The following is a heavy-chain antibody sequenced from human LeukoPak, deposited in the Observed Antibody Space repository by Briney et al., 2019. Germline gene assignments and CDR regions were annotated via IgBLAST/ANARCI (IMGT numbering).Heavy chain of an antibody. D-gene: IGHD3-16*01. CDR3: ARYRGSYKLTVPRLEI. CDR1: GFPFSQYW. J-gene: IGHJ4*03. V-gene: IGHV3-7*01. Sequence: GGSLRLSCAASGFPFSQYWMSWVRQAPGKGLEWVANIDGYGADKFYVDSVKGRFIISRDNRKNLLFLQMKSLTVEDTAEYYCARYRGSYKLTVPRLEIWGPGVLCTVSS. CDR2: IDGYGADK.